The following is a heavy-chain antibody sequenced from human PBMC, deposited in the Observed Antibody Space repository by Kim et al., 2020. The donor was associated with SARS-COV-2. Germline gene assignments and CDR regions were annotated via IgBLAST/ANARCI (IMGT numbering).Heavy chain of an antibody. CDR3: AKDLGGGNYFDH. V-gene: IGHV3-33*06. Sequence: FYAHSVRGRFTISRENSKKTVYLEMNSLRAEDTAVYFCAKDLGGGNYFDHWGQGTLVTVSS. J-gene: IGHJ4*02. D-gene: IGHD3-9*01.